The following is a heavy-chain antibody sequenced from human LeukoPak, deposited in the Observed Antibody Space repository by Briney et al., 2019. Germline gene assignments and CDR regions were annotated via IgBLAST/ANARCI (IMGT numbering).Heavy chain of an antibody. CDR2: IIPILGIA. J-gene: IGHJ3*02. V-gene: IGHV1-69*04. Sequence: ASVKVSCKASGGTFSSYAISWVRQAPGQGLEWMGRIIPILGIANYAQKFQGRVTITADESTSTAYMELSSLRSEDTAVYYCARGYYDSSGYYDAFDIWGQGTMVTVSS. CDR1: GGTFSSYA. D-gene: IGHD3-22*01. CDR3: ARGYYDSSGYYDAFDI.